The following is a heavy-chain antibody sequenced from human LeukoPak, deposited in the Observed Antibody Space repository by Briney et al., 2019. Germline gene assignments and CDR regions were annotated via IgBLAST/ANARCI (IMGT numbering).Heavy chain of an antibody. D-gene: IGHD2-2*01. CDR1: GGSISSSSYS. Sequence: SETLSLTCTVSGGSISSSSYSWGWIRQPPGKGLEWIGSIYYSGSTYYNPSLKSRVTISVDTSKNQFSLKLSSVTAADTAVYYCASSIVVVPAATNWFDPWGQGTLVTVSS. CDR3: ASSIVVVPAATNWFDP. V-gene: IGHV4-39*01. J-gene: IGHJ5*02. CDR2: IYYSGST.